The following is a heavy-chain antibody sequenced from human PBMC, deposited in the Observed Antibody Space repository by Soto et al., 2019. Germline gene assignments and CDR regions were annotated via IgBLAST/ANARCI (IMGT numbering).Heavy chain of an antibody. Sequence: ASVKVSCKASGYMFTGYYMHWVRQAPGQGLEWMGWINPDSGGTNYQQKFQGRVTMTRDTSISTAYLEVSSLRSDDTAVYYCPRKVAPFNFNYWGQGTLVTVSA. D-gene: IGHD5-12*01. CDR3: PRKVAPFNFNY. CDR1: GYMFTGYY. V-gene: IGHV1-2*02. J-gene: IGHJ4*02. CDR2: INPDSGGT.